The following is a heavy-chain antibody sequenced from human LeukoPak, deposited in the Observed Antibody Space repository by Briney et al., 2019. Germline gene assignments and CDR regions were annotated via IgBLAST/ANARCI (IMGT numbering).Heavy chain of an antibody. CDR1: GYTFTGYY. D-gene: IGHD3-9*01. J-gene: IGHJ4*02. Sequence: ASVKVSCKASGYTFTGYYMHWVRQAPGQGFEWMGWINPNSGGTNYAQKFQGWVTMTRDTSISTAYMELSRLRSEDTAVYYCARGRRLTGYYDFDYWGQGTLVTVSS. CDR3: ARGRRLTGYYDFDY. V-gene: IGHV1-2*04. CDR2: INPNSGGT.